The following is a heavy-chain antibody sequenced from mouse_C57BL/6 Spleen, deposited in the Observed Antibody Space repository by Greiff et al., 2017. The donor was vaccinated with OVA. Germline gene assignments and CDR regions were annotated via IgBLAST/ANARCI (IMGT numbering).Heavy chain of an antibody. CDR3: APLYGKIWFAY. Sequence: VKLQESGPELVKPGASVKISCKASGYAFSSSWMNWVKQRPGKGLEWIGRIYPGDGDTNYNGKFKGKATLTADKSSSTAYMQLSSLTSEDSAVYFCAPLYGKIWFAYWGQGTLVTVSA. J-gene: IGHJ3*01. CDR1: GYAFSSSW. D-gene: IGHD2-1*01. CDR2: IYPGDGDT. V-gene: IGHV1-82*01.